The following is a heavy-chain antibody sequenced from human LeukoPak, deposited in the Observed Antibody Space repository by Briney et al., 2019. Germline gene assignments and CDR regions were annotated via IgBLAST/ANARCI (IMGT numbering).Heavy chain of an antibody. CDR2: ISYDGSNK. CDR3: AKDLGYGGNPFDP. D-gene: IGHD4-23*01. Sequence: GGSLRLSCAASGFTFSSYAMSWVRQAPGKGLEWVAVISYDGSNKYYADSVKGRFTISRDNSKNTLYLQMNSLRAEDTAVYYCAKDLGYGGNPFDPWGQGTLVTVSS. V-gene: IGHV3-30*18. J-gene: IGHJ5*02. CDR1: GFTFSSYA.